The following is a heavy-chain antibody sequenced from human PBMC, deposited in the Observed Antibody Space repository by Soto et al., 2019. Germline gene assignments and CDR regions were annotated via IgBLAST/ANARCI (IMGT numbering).Heavy chain of an antibody. D-gene: IGHD3-22*01. CDR1: GGTFSSYA. CDR3: AATYPRNYYDSGGLGYYGMDV. CDR2: IIPIFGTA. V-gene: IGHV1-69*13. Sequence: SVKVSCKASGGTFSSYAISWVRQAPGQGLEWMGGIIPIFGTANYAQKFQGRVTITADESTSTAYMELSSLRSEDTAVYYCAATYPRNYYDSGGLGYYGMDVWGQGTTVTVSS. J-gene: IGHJ6*02.